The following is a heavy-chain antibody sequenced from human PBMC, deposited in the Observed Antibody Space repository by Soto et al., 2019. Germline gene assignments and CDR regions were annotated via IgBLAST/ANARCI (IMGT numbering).Heavy chain of an antibody. CDR3: TKGSDYGFDY. V-gene: IGHV1-69*13. D-gene: IGHD4-17*01. CDR2: IIPISGTA. J-gene: IGHJ4*02. CDR1: GGTFSSYA. Sequence: GASVKVSCKASGGTFSSYAISWVRQAPGQGLEWMGGIIPISGTANYAQKFQGRVTITADESTSTAYMELSSLRSEDTAVYYCTKGSDYGFDYWGQGTLVTVSS.